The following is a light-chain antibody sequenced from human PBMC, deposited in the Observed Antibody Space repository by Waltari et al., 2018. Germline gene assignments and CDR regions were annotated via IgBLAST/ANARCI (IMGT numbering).Light chain of an antibody. CDR3: QQYITYPIT. J-gene: IGKJ5*01. CDR1: QDISIY. Sequence: DVQMTQSPSSLSASVGDRVTITCRASQDISIYLAWFQQTPGKAPKSLIYGASFLQSGVPSKFSGSGSGTDFTLTISSLQPEDFATYYCQQYITYPITSGQGTRLEIK. V-gene: IGKV1-16*02. CDR2: GAS.